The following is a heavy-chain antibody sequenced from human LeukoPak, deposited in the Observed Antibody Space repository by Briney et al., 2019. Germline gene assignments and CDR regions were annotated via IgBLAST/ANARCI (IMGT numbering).Heavy chain of an antibody. CDR2: IYYSGST. CDR3: ARMTIGMDV. CDR1: GGSISSYY. J-gene: IGHJ6*02. Sequence: SETLSLTCTVSGGSISSYYWSWIRQPPGKGLEWIGHIYYSGSTNYNPSLKSRVTISVDTSKNQFSLKLSSVTAADTAVYYCARMTIGMDVWGQGTTVTVSS. V-gene: IGHV4-59*08. D-gene: IGHD4/OR15-4a*01.